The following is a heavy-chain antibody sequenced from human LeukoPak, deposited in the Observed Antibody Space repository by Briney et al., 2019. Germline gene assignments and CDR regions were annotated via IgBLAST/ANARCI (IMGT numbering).Heavy chain of an antibody. D-gene: IGHD2-2*02. V-gene: IGHV3-23*01. Sequence: PGRSLRLSCAASGFTFNSYAMSWVRQAPGKGLEWVSAISGGGGSTYYADSVKGRFTISRDNSKSTLFLQMNSLRAEDTAVYYCATARGSCSSTSCYTNGFDYWGQGTLVTVSS. CDR3: ATARGSCSSTSCYTNGFDY. CDR1: GFTFNSYA. J-gene: IGHJ4*02. CDR2: ISGGGGST.